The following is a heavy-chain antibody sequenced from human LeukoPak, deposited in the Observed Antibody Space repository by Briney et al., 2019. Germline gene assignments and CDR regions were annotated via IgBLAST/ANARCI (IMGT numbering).Heavy chain of an antibody. D-gene: IGHD6-19*01. V-gene: IGHV4-4*07. Sequence: SETLSLTCSVSGGSISSYDWSWIRQPAGKGLEWIGRIYASGSTDYNPSLKSRVTMSVDTSRNQFSLKLSSVTAADTAVYYCARDRGSSSPNWFELWGQGTLVTVSS. CDR1: GGSISSYD. CDR3: ARDRGSSSPNWFEL. J-gene: IGHJ5*02. CDR2: IYASGST.